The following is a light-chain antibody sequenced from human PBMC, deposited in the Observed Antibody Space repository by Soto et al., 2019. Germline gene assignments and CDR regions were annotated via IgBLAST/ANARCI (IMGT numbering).Light chain of an antibody. CDR2: GAS. CDR3: QQRNNWPPGVT. V-gene: IGKV3D-20*02. J-gene: IGKJ5*01. Sequence: ETVMTQSPATRYLSPGERATLSCRASQSVRSSYLARYQQKPGQAPRLLIHGASSRATGTPARFLGSGFGADFTLTISSLEPEDFAVYYCQQRNNWPPGVTFGQGTRLEI. CDR1: QSVRSSY.